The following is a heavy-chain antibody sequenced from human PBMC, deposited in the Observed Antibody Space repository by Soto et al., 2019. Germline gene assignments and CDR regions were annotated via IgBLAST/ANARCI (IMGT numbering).Heavy chain of an antibody. V-gene: IGHV1-18*04. CDR3: AREPTYYDFWSGYLSDYYGMDV. D-gene: IGHD3-3*01. CDR1: GYTFTSYG. J-gene: IGHJ6*02. Sequence: ASVKVSCKASGYTFTSYGISWVRQAPGQGLQWMGWSSAYNGNTNYAQKLQGSVTMTTDTSTSTAYMELRSLRSDDTAVYYCAREPTYYDFWSGYLSDYYGMDVWGQGTTVTVSS. CDR2: SSAYNGNT.